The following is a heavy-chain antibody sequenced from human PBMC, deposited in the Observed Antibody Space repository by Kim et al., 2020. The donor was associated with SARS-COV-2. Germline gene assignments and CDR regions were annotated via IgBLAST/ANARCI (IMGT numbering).Heavy chain of an antibody. V-gene: IGHV1-3*01. D-gene: IGHD3-16*01. J-gene: IGHJ3*02. CDR3: ARDGGPNAFDI. CDR2: INAGNGNT. Sequence: ASVKVSCQASGYTFTSYAMHWVRQAPGQRLEWMGWINAGNGNTKYSQKFQGRVTITRDTSASTAYMELSSLRSEDTAVYYCARDGGPNAFDIWGQGTMVTVSS. CDR1: GYTFTSYA.